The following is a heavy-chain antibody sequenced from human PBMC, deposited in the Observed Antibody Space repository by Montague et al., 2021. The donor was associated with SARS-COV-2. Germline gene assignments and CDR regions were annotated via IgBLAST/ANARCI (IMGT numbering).Heavy chain of an antibody. J-gene: IGHJ4*02. V-gene: IGHV5-51*03. CDR2: IYPGDSDT. Sequence: QSGAEVKKPGESLKISCKGSGYSFTSYWIGWVRQMPGKGLEWMGIIYPGDSDTRYSPSFQGQVTISADKSISTAYLQWSSLKASDTAMYYCARAQTIFGVVITSFDYWGQGTLVTVSS. CDR3: ARAQTIFGVVITSFDY. CDR1: GYSFTSYW. D-gene: IGHD3-3*01.